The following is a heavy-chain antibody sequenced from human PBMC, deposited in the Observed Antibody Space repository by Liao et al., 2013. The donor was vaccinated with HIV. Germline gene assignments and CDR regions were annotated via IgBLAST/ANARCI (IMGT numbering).Heavy chain of an antibody. CDR3: ARGTIFGPDY. J-gene: IGHJ4*02. V-gene: IGHV4-39*07. CDR2: IYYSGST. CDR1: GGSINSRDYY. Sequence: QLQLQESGPGLVKPSETLSLTCTVSGGSINSRDYYWGWIRQPPGKGLEWIGSIYYSGSTYYNPSLKSRVTISVDTSKNQFSLKLSSVTAADTAVYYCARGTIFGPDYWGQGTLVTVSS. D-gene: IGHD3-3*01.